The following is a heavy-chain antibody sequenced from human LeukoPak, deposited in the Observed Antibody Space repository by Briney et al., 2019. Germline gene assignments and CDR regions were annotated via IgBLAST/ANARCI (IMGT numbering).Heavy chain of an antibody. V-gene: IGHV3-49*04. CDR2: VRSKANGGTT. CDR1: GFTFGDYA. CDR3: TTGPFYDSSGYCLDY. Sequence: GRSLRLSCTASGFTFGDYAMTWVRQAPGKGLEWVGFVRSKANGGTTEYAASVKGRFTISRDDSKSIAYLQMNSLKTEDTAMYYCTTGPFYDSSGYCLDYWGQGTLVTVSS. J-gene: IGHJ4*02. D-gene: IGHD3-22*01.